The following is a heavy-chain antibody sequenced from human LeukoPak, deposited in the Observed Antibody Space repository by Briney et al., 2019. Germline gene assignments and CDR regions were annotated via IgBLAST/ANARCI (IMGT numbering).Heavy chain of an antibody. CDR3: AKDNLGYCSGGSCYFDY. V-gene: IGHV3-9*01. CDR2: ISWNSGNI. J-gene: IGHJ4*02. D-gene: IGHD2-15*01. Sequence: GGSLRLSCAVSGFIFDDYAMHWVRQAPGKGLEWVSGISWNSGNIGYADSVKGRFTISRDNAKNSLYLQMNSLRAEDTALYYCAKDNLGYCSGGSCYFDYWGQGTLVTVSS. CDR1: GFIFDDYA.